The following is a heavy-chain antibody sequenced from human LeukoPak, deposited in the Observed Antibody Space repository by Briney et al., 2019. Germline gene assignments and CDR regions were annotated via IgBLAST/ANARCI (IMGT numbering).Heavy chain of an antibody. CDR2: ISGSGGST. V-gene: IGHV3-23*01. Sequence: GGSLRLSCAASGFTFSSYAISRVRQAPGKGLEWVSAISGSGGSTYYADSVKGRFTISRDNSKNTLYLQMNSLRAEDTAVYYCAKEGFCGGDCYPLLDYYYYMDVWGKGTTVTVSS. CDR1: GFTFSSYA. CDR3: AKEGFCGGDCYPLLDYYYYMDV. D-gene: IGHD2-21*02. J-gene: IGHJ6*03.